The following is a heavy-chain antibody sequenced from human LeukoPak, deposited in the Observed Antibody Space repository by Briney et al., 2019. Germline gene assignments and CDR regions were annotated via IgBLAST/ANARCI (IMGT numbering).Heavy chain of an antibody. Sequence: GGSLRLSCAASGFTFGGFNMNWVRQAPGLGLEGVASISSSSSYIYNADSVKGRFTISRDNAKNSLYLQMRSLRAEDTAVYYCARDGAGHYFDYWGQGTLVTVSS. CDR1: GFTFGGFN. CDR2: ISSSSSYI. D-gene: IGHD1-14*01. J-gene: IGHJ4*02. V-gene: IGHV3-21*04. CDR3: ARDGAGHYFDY.